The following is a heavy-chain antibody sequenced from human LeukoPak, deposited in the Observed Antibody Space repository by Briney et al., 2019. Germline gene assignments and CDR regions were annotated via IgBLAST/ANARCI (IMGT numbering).Heavy chain of an antibody. J-gene: IGHJ4*02. D-gene: IGHD5-12*01. CDR1: GFTFSSYA. Sequence: PGGSLRLSCAASGFTFSSYAMHWVRQAPGKGLEYVSAISSNGGSTYYANSVKGRFTISRDNSKSSLYLQMGSLRPEDMAVYYCARVRVGGGYDYWGQGTLVTVSS. CDR3: ARVRVGGGYDY. V-gene: IGHV3-64*01. CDR2: ISSNGGST.